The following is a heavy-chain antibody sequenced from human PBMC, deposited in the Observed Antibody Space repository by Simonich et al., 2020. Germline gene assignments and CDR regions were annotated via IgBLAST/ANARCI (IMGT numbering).Heavy chain of an antibody. CDR3: AREEANGYSSSWNWFDP. Sequence: QVQLVQSGAEVKKPGASVTVSCKASGYTFTGYYLHWVRQAPGKGLERKGRINPNRGGKNYAQKFNGRVTMTRDTSISTAYMELSRLRSDDTAVDYCAREEANGYSSSWNWFDPWGQGTLVTVSS. V-gene: IGHV1-2*06. J-gene: IGHJ5*02. CDR2: INPNRGGK. D-gene: IGHD6-13*01. CDR1: GYTFTGYY.